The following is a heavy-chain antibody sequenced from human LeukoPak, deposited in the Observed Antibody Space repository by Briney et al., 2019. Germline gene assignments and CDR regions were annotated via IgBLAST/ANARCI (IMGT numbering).Heavy chain of an antibody. Sequence: ASVKVSCKASGGTFSSYGISWVRQAPGQGLEWMGWISAYDGNTNYAQKLQGRVTMTTDTSTSTAYMELRSLRSDDTAVYYCARRGPLGATTALSSDYWGQGTLVTVSS. CDR1: GGTFSSYG. CDR3: ARRGPLGATTALSSDY. D-gene: IGHD1-26*01. J-gene: IGHJ4*02. CDR2: ISAYDGNT. V-gene: IGHV1-18*01.